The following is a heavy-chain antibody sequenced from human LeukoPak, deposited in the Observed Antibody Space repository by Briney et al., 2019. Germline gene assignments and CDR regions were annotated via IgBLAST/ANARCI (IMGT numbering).Heavy chain of an antibody. J-gene: IGHJ4*02. V-gene: IGHV4-61*05. CDR3: ARYGLFDY. CDR1: GGSISSSSYY. Sequence: SETLSLTCTVSGGSISSSSYYWSWIRQPPGKGLEWIGYIYYSGSTNYNPSLKSRVTISVDTSKNQFSLKLSSVTAADTAVYYCARYGLFDYWGQGTLVTVSS. CDR2: IYYSGST. D-gene: IGHD4-17*01.